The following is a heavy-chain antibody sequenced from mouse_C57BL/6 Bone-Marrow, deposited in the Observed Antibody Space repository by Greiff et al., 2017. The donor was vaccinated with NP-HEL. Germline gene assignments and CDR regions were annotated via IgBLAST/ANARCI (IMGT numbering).Heavy chain of an antibody. D-gene: IGHD4-1*01. CDR2: IYPSDSET. CDR3: AINWDRDY. Sequence: QVQLQQPGAELVRPGSSVKLSCKASGYTFTSYWMDWVKQRPGQGLEWIGNIYPSDSETHYNQKFKDKATLTVDKSSSTAYMQLSSLTSEDSAVYYCAINWDRDYWGQGTTLTVSS. CDR1: GYTFTSYW. J-gene: IGHJ2*01. V-gene: IGHV1-61*01.